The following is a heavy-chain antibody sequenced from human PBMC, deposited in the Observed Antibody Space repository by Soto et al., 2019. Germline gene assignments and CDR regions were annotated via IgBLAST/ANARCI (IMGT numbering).Heavy chain of an antibody. CDR3: ASPYGSSGPWHDAFDI. V-gene: IGHV1-69*13. CDR2: IIPIFGTA. J-gene: IGHJ3*02. Sequence: VASVKVSCKASGGTFSSYAISWVRQAPGQGLEWMGGIIPIFGTANYAQKFQGRVTITADESTSTAYMELSSLRSEDTAVYYCASPYGSSGPWHDAFDIWGQGTMVTVSS. CDR1: GGTFSSYA. D-gene: IGHD3-22*01.